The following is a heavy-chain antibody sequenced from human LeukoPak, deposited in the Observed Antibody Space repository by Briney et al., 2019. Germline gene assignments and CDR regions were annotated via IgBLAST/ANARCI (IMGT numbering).Heavy chain of an antibody. V-gene: IGHV4-31*03. CDR1: GGSISGGGYY. Sequence: SQTLSLTCTVSGGSISGGGYYWSWIRQHPGKGLEWIGYIYYSGSTYYNPSLKSRVTISVDTSKNQFSLKLSSVTAADTAVYYCARIVVVTATSVYFDYWGQGTLVTVSS. D-gene: IGHD2-21*02. CDR3: ARIVVVTATSVYFDY. J-gene: IGHJ4*02. CDR2: IYYSGST.